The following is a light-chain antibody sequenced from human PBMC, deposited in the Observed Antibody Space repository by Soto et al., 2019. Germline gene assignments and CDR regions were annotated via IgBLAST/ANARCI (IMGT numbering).Light chain of an antibody. CDR2: AAS. J-gene: IGKJ1*01. CDR3: QQSYSTPRT. Sequence: DIQMTQSPSSLSASVGDTVNITCRASQTISTYLNWYRQKPGKAPNLLIYAASSLQSGVPSRFSGSGSGTDFTLTISSLQPEDSATFYCQQSYSTPRTFGQGTKVDIK. V-gene: IGKV1-39*01. CDR1: QTISTY.